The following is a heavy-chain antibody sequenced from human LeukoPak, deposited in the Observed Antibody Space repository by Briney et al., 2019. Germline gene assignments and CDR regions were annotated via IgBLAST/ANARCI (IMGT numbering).Heavy chain of an antibody. CDR1: GGSFSGYY. D-gene: IGHD6-19*01. Sequence: SETLSLTCTVSGGSFSGYYWSWIRQPPGKGLEWIGEINHSGSTNYNPSLKSRVTISVDTSKNQFSLKLSSVTAADTAVYYCAVLAVAGTRVDYWGQGTLVTVSS. CDR3: AVLAVAGTRVDY. V-gene: IGHV4-34*01. J-gene: IGHJ4*02. CDR2: INHSGST.